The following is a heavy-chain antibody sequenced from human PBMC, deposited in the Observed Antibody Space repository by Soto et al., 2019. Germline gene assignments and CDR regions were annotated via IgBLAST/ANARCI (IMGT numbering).Heavy chain of an antibody. CDR3: ARWGITAGTTLRPYYGMDV. Sequence: SVNVSCNDSGGTFGSYAISWVPQAPGQGLEWMGGIIPIFGTANYAQKFQGRVTITADESTSTAYMELSSLRSEDTAVYYCARWGITAGTTLRPYYGMDVWGQGTTVTVSS. J-gene: IGHJ6*02. CDR2: IIPIFGTA. V-gene: IGHV1-69*13. D-gene: IGHD6-13*01. CDR1: GGTFGSYA.